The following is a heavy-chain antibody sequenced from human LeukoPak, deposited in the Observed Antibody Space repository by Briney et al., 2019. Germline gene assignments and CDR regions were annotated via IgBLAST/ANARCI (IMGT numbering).Heavy chain of an antibody. Sequence: PGGSLRLSCVASGFIVNSYGMHWVRQAPGKGLEWVAVLSSDGSNKYYADSVKGRFTISRDNSKNTLYLQMNSLRADDTAVCYCAKESLYYDFDYWGQGTLVTVSS. D-gene: IGHD3-10*01. V-gene: IGHV3-30*18. CDR3: AKESLYYDFDY. CDR2: LSSDGSNK. CDR1: GFIVNSYG. J-gene: IGHJ4*02.